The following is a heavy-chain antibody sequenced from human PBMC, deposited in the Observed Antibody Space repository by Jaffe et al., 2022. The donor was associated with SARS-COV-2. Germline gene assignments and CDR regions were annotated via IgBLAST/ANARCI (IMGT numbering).Heavy chain of an antibody. Sequence: EVQLVESGGGLVQPGRSLRLSCAASGFTFDDYAMHWVRQAPGKGLEWVSGISWNSGSIGYADSVKGRFTISRDNAKNSLYLQMNSLRAEDTALYYCAKDMRIAAAGTPTYFDYWGQGTLVTVSS. J-gene: IGHJ4*02. V-gene: IGHV3-9*01. D-gene: IGHD6-13*01. CDR3: AKDMRIAAAGTPTYFDY. CDR2: ISWNSGSI. CDR1: GFTFDDYA.